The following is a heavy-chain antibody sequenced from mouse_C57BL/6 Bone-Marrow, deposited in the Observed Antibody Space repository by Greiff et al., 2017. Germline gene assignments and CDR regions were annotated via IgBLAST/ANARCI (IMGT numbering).Heavy chain of an antibody. CDR3: ARGDYGYGGTFAY. V-gene: IGHV5-17*01. D-gene: IGHD2-2*01. CDR1: GFTFSDYG. Sequence: EVQGVESGGGLVKPGGSLKLSCAASGFTFSDYGMHWVRQAPEKGLEWVAYISSGSSTIYYADTVKGRFTISRDNAKNTLFLQMTSLRSEDTAMYYCARGDYGYGGTFAYWGQGTLVTVSA. J-gene: IGHJ3*01. CDR2: ISSGSSTI.